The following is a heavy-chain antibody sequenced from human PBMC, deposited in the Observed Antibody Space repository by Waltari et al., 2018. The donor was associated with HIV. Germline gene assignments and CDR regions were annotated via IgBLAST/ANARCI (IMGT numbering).Heavy chain of an antibody. CDR2: IKSDGSNT. Sequence: EVQLVESGGGLVQPGGSLRLSCAASGFTFSRYWMHWVRQAPGKGLVVVSRIKSDGSNTDYADSVSGRITISRDNAKNTLYLEMNSLRAEDTAVYYCARGLSLGDRYRIDYFHYWGQGALVTVSS. D-gene: IGHD4-17*01. V-gene: IGHV3-74*01. J-gene: IGHJ4*02. CDR3: ARGLSLGDRYRIDYFHY. CDR1: GFTFSRYW.